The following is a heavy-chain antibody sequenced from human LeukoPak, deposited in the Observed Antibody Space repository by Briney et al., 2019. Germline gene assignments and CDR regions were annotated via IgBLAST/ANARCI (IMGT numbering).Heavy chain of an antibody. CDR2: IWYDGSNK. CDR3: ARGPGTPAPGTGYYYGMDV. Sequence: GGSLRLSCAASGFTFSSYGMHWVCQAPGKGLEWVAVIWYDGSNKYYADSVKGRFTISRDNSKNTLYLQMNSLRAEDTALYYCARGPGTPAPGTGYYYGMDVWGKGTTVTVSS. J-gene: IGHJ6*04. V-gene: IGHV3-33*01. CDR1: GFTFSSYG. D-gene: IGHD6-13*01.